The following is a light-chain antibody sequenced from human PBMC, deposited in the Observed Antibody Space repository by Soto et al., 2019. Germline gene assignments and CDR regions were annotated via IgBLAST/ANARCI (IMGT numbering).Light chain of an antibody. V-gene: IGKV3-15*01. CDR1: QGIGST. CDR3: QQTFHSPRT. Sequence: EIVMTQSPATLSVSPGEGATLSCRASQGIGSTLAWYQQKPGQTPRLLIYGASTRATGVPARFSGSASGTEFTLTITSLQSEDFAVYFCQQTFHSPRTFGQGTRLEIK. J-gene: IGKJ2*01. CDR2: GAS.